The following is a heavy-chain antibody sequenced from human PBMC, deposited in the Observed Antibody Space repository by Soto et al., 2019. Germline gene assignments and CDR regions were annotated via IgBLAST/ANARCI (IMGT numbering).Heavy chain of an antibody. CDR1: GGSISSND. V-gene: IGHV4-59*01. CDR2: ISYNGNT. Sequence: QVQLQESGPGLVKPAETLSLTCSVSGGSISSNDWSWIRQPPGKGLESIGYISYNGNTNYKPSLKSRFTISVDTSKNQFSLKMSSVTAADTAVYYCARVSYHYVWGSSTGMDVWGQGTTVTVSS. J-gene: IGHJ6*02. D-gene: IGHD3-16*01. CDR3: ARVSYHYVWGSSTGMDV.